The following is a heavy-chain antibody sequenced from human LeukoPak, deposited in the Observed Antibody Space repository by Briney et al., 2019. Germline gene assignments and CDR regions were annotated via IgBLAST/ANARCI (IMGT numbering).Heavy chain of an antibody. J-gene: IGHJ4*02. V-gene: IGHV3-23*01. CDR2: ISGSGGST. Sequence: GGSLRLSCEASGFTFTKFWMSWVRRAPGKGLEWVSAISGSGGSTYYADSVKGRFTISRDNSRNTLYLQMNSLRAEDTAVYYCATPSNYFDYWGQGTLVTVSS. CDR3: ATPSNYFDY. CDR1: GFTFTKFW. D-gene: IGHD2-2*01.